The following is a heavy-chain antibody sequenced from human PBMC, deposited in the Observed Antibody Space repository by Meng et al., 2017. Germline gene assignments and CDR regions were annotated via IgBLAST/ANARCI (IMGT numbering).Heavy chain of an antibody. D-gene: IGHD3-16*01. Sequence: EVQLVESGGGWLNPGGSLRLSCAASGFTVSSNYISWVRKAPGKGLEWVSVIYTGGSTHYAASVKGRFTISRDNSKNTVYFQMNSLRAEDTAVYYCARGSGGFDPWGQGTLVTVSS. V-gene: IGHV3-53*01. J-gene: IGHJ5*02. CDR3: ARGSGGFDP. CDR1: GFTVSSNY. CDR2: IYTGGST.